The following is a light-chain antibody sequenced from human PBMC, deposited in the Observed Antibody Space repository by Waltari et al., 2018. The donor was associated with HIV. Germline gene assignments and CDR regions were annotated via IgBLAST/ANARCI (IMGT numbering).Light chain of an antibody. J-gene: IGLJ1*01. V-gene: IGLV2-18*02. CDR1: SSDVGTSTR. CDR2: EVK. Sequence: QSALTQPHSVSASPGQSVPISCTGTSSDVGTSTRVSWYLQPPGTAPRIIIYEVKNRPSGVPDRFSGSKSGNTASLTISGLQAEDEADYYCSSYRTNNTIVFGTGTKVTVL. CDR3: SSYRTNNTIV.